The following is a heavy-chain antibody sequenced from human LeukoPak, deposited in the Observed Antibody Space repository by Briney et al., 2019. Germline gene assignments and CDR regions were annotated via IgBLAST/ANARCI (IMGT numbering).Heavy chain of an antibody. CDR1: GFTFNIYA. CDR2: ISYDESDK. V-gene: IGHV3-30*04. CDR3: ARRWSFDH. D-gene: IGHD6-13*01. J-gene: IGHJ4*02. Sequence: PGGSLRLSCAASGFTFNIYAMHWVRQAPGKGLEWVAVISYDESDKYYADSVKGRFTISRDNPKNTLYLQMNSLRVEDTAVYYCARRWSFDHWGQGTLVTVSS.